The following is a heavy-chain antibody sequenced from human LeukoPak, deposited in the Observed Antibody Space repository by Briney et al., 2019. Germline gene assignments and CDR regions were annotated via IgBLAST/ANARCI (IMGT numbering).Heavy chain of an antibody. D-gene: IGHD3-22*01. CDR1: GGSISSGSYY. CDR2: IYTSGST. V-gene: IGHV4-61*02. Sequence: PSETLSLTCTVSGGSISSGSYYWSWIRQPAGKGLEWIGRIYTSGSTNYNPSLKSRVTISVDTSKNQFSLKLSSVTAADTAVYYCARDLRYDSSGWAFDYWGQGTLVTVS. J-gene: IGHJ4*02. CDR3: ARDLRYDSSGWAFDY.